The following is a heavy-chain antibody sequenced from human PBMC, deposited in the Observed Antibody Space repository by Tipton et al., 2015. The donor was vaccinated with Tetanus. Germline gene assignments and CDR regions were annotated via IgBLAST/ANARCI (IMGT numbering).Heavy chain of an antibody. CDR2: IFHSGST. D-gene: IGHD3-9*01. J-gene: IGHJ6*02. Sequence: LSLTCTVSGGSMSNNYWSWIRQPPGKGLEWIAYIFHSGSTNYNPSLKSRVTISVDTSKNQFSLNLSSVTAADTAVYYCARSGYYSRAYYHYRMDVWGQGTTVSVSS. CDR1: GGSMSNNY. CDR3: ARSGYYSRAYYHYRMDV. V-gene: IGHV4-59*12.